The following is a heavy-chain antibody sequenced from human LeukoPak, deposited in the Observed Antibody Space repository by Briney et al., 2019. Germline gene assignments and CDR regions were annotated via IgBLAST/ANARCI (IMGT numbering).Heavy chain of an antibody. J-gene: IGHJ4*02. CDR1: GFTFSSYS. CDR2: ISSSSSTI. Sequence: GSLRLSCAASGFTFSSYSMNWVRQAPGKGLEWVSYISSSSSTIYYSDSVKGRFTISRDNAKNSLYLQMNSLRAEDTAVYYCARGGVFFDYWGQGTLVTVSS. CDR3: ARGGVFFDY. D-gene: IGHD2-8*02. V-gene: IGHV3-48*01.